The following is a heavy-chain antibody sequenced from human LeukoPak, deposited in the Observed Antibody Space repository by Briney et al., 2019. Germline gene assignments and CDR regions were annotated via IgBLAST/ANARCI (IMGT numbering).Heavy chain of an antibody. CDR2: IYYSGST. V-gene: IGHV4-39*07. J-gene: IGHJ3*02. CDR1: GGSISSSSYY. Sequence: SETLSLTCTVSGGSISSSSYYWGWIRQPPGKGLEWIGSIYYSGSTYYNPSLKSRVTISVDTSKNQFSLKLSSVTAADTAVYYCARAELRYFDWSPLDIWGQGTMVTVSS. D-gene: IGHD3-9*01. CDR3: ARAELRYFDWSPLDI.